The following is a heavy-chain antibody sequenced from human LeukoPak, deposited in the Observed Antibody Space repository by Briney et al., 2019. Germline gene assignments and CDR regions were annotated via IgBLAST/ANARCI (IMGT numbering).Heavy chain of an antibody. J-gene: IGHJ2*01. D-gene: IGHD4-17*01. CDR3: AKDYMTTVTEYWYFDL. V-gene: IGHV3-23*01. Sequence: GGSLRLSCAASGFTFSSYAMSWVRQAPGKGLGWVSAISGSGGSTYYADSVKGRFTISRDNSKNTLYLQMNSLRAEDTAVYYCAKDYMTTVTEYWYFDLWGRGTLVTVSS. CDR1: GFTFSSYA. CDR2: ISGSGGST.